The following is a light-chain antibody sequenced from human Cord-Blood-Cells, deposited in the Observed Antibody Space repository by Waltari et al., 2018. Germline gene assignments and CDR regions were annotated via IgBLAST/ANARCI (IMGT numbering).Light chain of an antibody. CDR3: QVWDSSSDHWV. V-gene: IGLV3-21*04. J-gene: IGLJ3*02. CDR2: YDS. CDR1: NIGSKS. Sequence: SYVLPQPPSVSVAPGKTARLTCGGNNIGSKSVHWSQQKPGQAPVLVIYYDSDRPSGIPERFSGSNSGNTATLTISRVEAGDEADYYCQVWDSSSDHWVFGGGTKLTVL.